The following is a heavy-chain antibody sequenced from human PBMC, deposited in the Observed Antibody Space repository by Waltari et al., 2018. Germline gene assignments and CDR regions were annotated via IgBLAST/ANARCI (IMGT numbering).Heavy chain of an antibody. D-gene: IGHD4-17*01. CDR2: IYYSGST. Sequence: QLQLQESGPGLVKPSETLSLTCTVSGGSITSSSYYWGWIRQPPGKGLEWVGSIYYSGSTYDNPSLKSRVTIAVDTSKNQFSLKLSSVTAADTAVYYCARPTYGGKGVGFDYWGQGTLVTVSS. CDR3: ARPTYGGKGVGFDY. J-gene: IGHJ4*02. CDR1: GGSITSSSYY. V-gene: IGHV4-39*01.